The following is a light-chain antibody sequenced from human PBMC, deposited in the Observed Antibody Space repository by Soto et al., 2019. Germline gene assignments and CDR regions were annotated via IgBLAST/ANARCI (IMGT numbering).Light chain of an antibody. CDR3: QQRINMPLT. Sequence: EIVLTQSPATLSLSPGERATLSCRASQSVSSYLAWYQQKPGQAPRLLIYDASNRATGIPARFSGSGSGTDITLTISSRQPEDVAAYYGQQRINMPLTFGQGTRLEIK. J-gene: IGKJ5*01. CDR2: DAS. V-gene: IGKV3-11*01. CDR1: QSVSSY.